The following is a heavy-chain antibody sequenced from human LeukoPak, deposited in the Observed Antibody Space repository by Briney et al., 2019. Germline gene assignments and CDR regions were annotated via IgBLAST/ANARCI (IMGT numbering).Heavy chain of an antibody. Sequence: PGGSLRLSCAASGFTVSSNYMNWVRQAPGKGLEWVSLIYDDGKTYYADSVKGRFTISRDNSRNTVYLQMNTLKAEDTAVYYCTKATRSAAGYFQHWGQGTLVTVSS. J-gene: IGHJ1*01. V-gene: IGHV3-53*01. CDR1: GFTVSSNY. D-gene: IGHD6-13*01. CDR2: IYDDGKT. CDR3: TKATRSAAGYFQH.